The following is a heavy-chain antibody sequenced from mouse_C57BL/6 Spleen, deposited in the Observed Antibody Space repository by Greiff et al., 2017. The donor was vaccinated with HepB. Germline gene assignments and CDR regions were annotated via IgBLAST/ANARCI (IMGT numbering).Heavy chain of an antibody. CDR2: IFPGSGST. Sequence: QVQLQQSGPELVKPGASVKISCKASGYTFTDYYINWVKQRPGQGLEWIGWIFPGSGSTYYNEKFKGKATLTVDKSSSTAYMLLSSLTSEDSAVYFCARAACYYSKGDYYAMDYWGQGTSVTVSS. J-gene: IGHJ4*01. D-gene: IGHD2-5*01. CDR3: ARAACYYSKGDYYAMDY. V-gene: IGHV1-75*01. CDR1: GYTFTDYY.